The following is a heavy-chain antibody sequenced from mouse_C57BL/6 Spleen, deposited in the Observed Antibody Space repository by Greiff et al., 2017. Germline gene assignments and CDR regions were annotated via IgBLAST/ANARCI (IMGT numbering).Heavy chain of an antibody. CDR1: GYTFTDYE. CDR3: TGCRGNGTYYYAMDY. Sequence: VKLMEPGAELVRPGASVTLSCKASGYTFTDYEMHWVKQTPVHGLEWIGAIDPETGGTAYNQKFKGKAILTADKSSSTAYMQLRSLTSADSAVYYCTGCRGNGTYYYAMDYWGQGTSVTVAS. CDR2: IDPETGGT. D-gene: IGHD2-1*01. V-gene: IGHV1-15*01. J-gene: IGHJ4*01.